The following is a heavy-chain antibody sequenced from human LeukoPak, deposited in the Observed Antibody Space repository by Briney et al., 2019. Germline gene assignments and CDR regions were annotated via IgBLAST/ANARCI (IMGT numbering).Heavy chain of an antibody. CDR1: GFIFDDYG. CDR2: ISTSDGTT. D-gene: IGHD5-18*01. V-gene: IGHV3-23*01. Sequence: GVSLRLLCAAFGFIFDDYGVSWVRRAPGRGGEGVSSISTSDGTTYYADSVKGRFTISRDNSKNTLYLQMNSLRAEDAAIYYCAKGRTGFSYGYGIDYWGQGTLVTVSS. J-gene: IGHJ4*02. CDR3: AKGRTGFSYGYGIDY.